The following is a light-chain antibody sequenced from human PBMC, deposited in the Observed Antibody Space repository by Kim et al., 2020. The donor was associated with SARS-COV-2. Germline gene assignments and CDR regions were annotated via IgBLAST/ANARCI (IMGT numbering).Light chain of an antibody. V-gene: IGKV3-20*01. Sequence: EIVLTQSPGTLSLSPGERATLSCRASQSVSSNYLAWYQQKPGQAPRLLIYGASSRATGIPDRFSGSGSGTDFTLTISRLEPEDFAVYFCPKCSIAHPSTFGERTRMGIK. CDR2: GAS. CDR1: QSVSSNY. CDR3: PKCSIAHPST. J-gene: IGKJ5*01.